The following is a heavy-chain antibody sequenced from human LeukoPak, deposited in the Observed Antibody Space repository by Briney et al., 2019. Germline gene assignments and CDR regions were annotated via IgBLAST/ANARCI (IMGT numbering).Heavy chain of an antibody. D-gene: IGHD3-9*01. Sequence: GGALTLSCAASGFTFSRYGMHWVRQAPGKGVEWVAAISYDGSNKFYADSVKGRFTLFIDNSKNTLYLQMNSLRAEDTAVYYCAKDPPLYFDWPEGYFQHWGQGTLVTVSS. J-gene: IGHJ1*01. V-gene: IGHV3-30*18. CDR1: GFTFSRYG. CDR2: ISYDGSNK. CDR3: AKDPPLYFDWPEGYFQH.